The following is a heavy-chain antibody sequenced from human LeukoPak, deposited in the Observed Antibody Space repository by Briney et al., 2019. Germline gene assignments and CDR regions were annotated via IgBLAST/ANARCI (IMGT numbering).Heavy chain of an antibody. Sequence: TGGSLRLSCAVSGFAVSSNCMNWVRQAPGKGLEWVSVIFSDGNTYYADSVKGRFTISRDNSKNTLYLHMNSLIAEDTAVYYCASLCGGSSAYWGEGTLVSVSS. CDR1: GFAVSSNC. J-gene: IGHJ4*02. V-gene: IGHV3-66*01. D-gene: IGHD6-19*01. CDR3: ASLCGGSSAY. CDR2: IFSDGNT.